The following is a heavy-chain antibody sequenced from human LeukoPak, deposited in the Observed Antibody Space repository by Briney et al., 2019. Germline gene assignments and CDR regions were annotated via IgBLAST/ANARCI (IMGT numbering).Heavy chain of an antibody. D-gene: IGHD4-17*01. Sequence: SETLSLTCTVSGYSISSGYYWGWIRQPPGKGLEWIGSIYHSGSTYYNPSLKSRVTMSVDTSKNQFSLKLSSVTAADTAVYFCARYGHSPFFDYWGQGTLVIVSS. J-gene: IGHJ4*02. CDR2: IYHSGST. CDR1: GYSISSGYY. V-gene: IGHV4-38-2*02. CDR3: ARYGHSPFFDY.